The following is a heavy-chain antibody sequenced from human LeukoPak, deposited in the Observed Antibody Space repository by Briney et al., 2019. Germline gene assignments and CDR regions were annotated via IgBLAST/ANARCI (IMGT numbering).Heavy chain of an antibody. CDR2: INHSGST. J-gene: IGHJ4*02. Sequence: PGGSLRLSCAASGFTFSSYSMNWVRQPPGKGLEWIGEINHSGSTNYNPSLKSRVTISVDTSKNQFSLKLSSVTAADTAVYYCARSGRRIPYYYDSSGYYGYWGQGTLVTVSS. CDR3: ARSGRRIPYYYDSSGYYGY. CDR1: GFTFSSYS. V-gene: IGHV4-34*08. D-gene: IGHD3-22*01.